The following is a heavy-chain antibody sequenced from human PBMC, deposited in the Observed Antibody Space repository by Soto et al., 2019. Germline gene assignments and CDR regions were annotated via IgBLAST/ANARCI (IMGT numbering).Heavy chain of an antibody. CDR3: ARDRGSGSRYYYYGMDV. D-gene: IGHD3-10*01. CDR1: GYTFTSYG. J-gene: IGHJ6*02. CDR2: ISAYNGNT. Sequence: QVQLVQSGAEVRKPGASVKVSCKASGYTFTSYGISWVRQAPGQGLEWMGWISAYNGNTNYAQKLQGRVTMTTDTSTSTAYMELRSLRSDDTAVYYCARDRGSGSRYYYYGMDVWGQGTTVTVSS. V-gene: IGHV1-18*01.